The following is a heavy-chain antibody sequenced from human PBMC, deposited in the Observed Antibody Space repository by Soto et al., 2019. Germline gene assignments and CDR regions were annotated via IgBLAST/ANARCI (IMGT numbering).Heavy chain of an antibody. CDR1: GFTFSTYD. CDR2: IGVGGDT. J-gene: IGHJ4*02. D-gene: IGHD6-19*01. CDR3: EREIWDSHSSGWSLDY. V-gene: IGHV3-13*01. Sequence: EVQLVESGGGLVQPGGSLRLSCAASGFTFSTYDFHWVRQATGNGLEWVSAIGVGGDTYYAASVKGRFTISRENAKNSFYLQINSLRAGDTAVYYCEREIWDSHSSGWSLDYWGRGALVTVSS.